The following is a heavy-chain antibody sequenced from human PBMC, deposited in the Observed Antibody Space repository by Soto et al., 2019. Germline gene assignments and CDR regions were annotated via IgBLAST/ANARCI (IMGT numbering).Heavy chain of an antibody. J-gene: IGHJ3*02. Sequence: EVQLVESGGGLVQPGGSLRLSCAAAGFTFNRYAMHWVRQAPGKGLEYVSAISSNGGSTYYANSVKGRFTISRDNSKNTPYLQMGSLRAEDMAVFYCARGPYYYGSGSSAFDIWGQGTMVTVSS. CDR3: ARGPYYYGSGSSAFDI. CDR2: ISSNGGST. V-gene: IGHV3-64*01. CDR1: GFTFNRYA. D-gene: IGHD3-10*01.